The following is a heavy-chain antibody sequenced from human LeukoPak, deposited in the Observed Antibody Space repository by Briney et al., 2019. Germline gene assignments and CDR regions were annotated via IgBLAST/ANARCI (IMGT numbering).Heavy chain of an antibody. CDR1: GFTFSSYA. D-gene: IGHD3-3*01. Sequence: PGGSLRLSCAASGFTFSSYAMSWVRQAPGKGLEWVSAISGSGGSTYNADSVKGRFTISRDNSKNTLYLQMNSLRAEDTAVYYCAKHTEKYDFWSGYNYWGQGTLVTVSS. CDR2: ISGSGGST. V-gene: IGHV3-23*01. J-gene: IGHJ4*02. CDR3: AKHTEKYDFWSGYNY.